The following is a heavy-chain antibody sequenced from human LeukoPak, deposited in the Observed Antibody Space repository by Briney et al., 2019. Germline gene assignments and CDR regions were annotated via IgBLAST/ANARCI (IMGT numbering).Heavy chain of an antibody. J-gene: IGHJ6*02. Sequence: SVKVSCKASGGTFSNFAVSWVRQAPGQGLEWMGGIIPIFGTANYAQKFQGRVTITADKSTSTAYMELSSLRSEDTAVYYCAGDWNDEFYYYYGMDVWGQGTTVTVSS. CDR2: IIPIFGTA. CDR3: AGDWNDEFYYYYGMDV. D-gene: IGHD1-1*01. CDR1: GGTFSNFA. V-gene: IGHV1-69*06.